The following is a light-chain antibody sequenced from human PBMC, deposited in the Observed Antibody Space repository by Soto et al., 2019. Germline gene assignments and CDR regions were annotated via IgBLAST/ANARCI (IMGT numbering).Light chain of an antibody. CDR3: SSYTSSSTYV. CDR1: SSDVGGYHY. CDR2: DVS. Sequence: QSALTQPASVSGSPGPSITISCTGTSSDVGGYHYVSWYQQHPGKAPKLMIYDVSNRPSGVSNRFSGSKSGNTASLTISGIQAEHEADYYCSSYTSSSTYVFGTGTKLTVL. J-gene: IGLJ1*01. V-gene: IGLV2-14*01.